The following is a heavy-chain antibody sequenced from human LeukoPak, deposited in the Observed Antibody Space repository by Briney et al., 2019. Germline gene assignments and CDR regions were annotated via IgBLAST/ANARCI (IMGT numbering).Heavy chain of an antibody. V-gene: IGHV4-38-2*02. D-gene: IGHD3-3*01. J-gene: IGHJ6*03. Sequence: PSETLSLTCTVSGYSISSGYYWGWIRQPPGKGLEWIGSGSTYYNPSLKSRVTISVDTSKNQFSLKLNSVTAADTAVYYCARESCTIFGVVNAPYYFYYMDVWGKGTTVTVTS. CDR1: GYSISSGYY. CDR2: SGST. CDR3: ARESCTIFGVVNAPYYFYYMDV.